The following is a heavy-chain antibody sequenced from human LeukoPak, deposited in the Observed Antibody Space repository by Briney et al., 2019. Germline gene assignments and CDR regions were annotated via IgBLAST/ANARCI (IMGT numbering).Heavy chain of an antibody. V-gene: IGHV1-2*02. CDR2: INPNSGGT. D-gene: IGHD4-23*01. Sequence: ASVKVSCKASGYTFTGYYMHWVRQAPGQGLEWMGWINPNSGGTNYAQKFQGRVTMTRDTSISTAYMELSRLRSDDTAVYYCARENPPTVVIDYWGQGTLVTVSS. CDR1: GYTFTGYY. CDR3: ARENPPTVVIDY. J-gene: IGHJ4*02.